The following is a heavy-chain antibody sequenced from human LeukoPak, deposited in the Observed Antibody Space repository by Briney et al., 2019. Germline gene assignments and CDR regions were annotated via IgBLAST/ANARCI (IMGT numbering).Heavy chain of an antibody. Sequence: PSETLSLTCTVSGGSISSYYWNWIRQPPGKGLEWIGYMHYSGRTKYNPSLKSRVTISVDTSKNQFSLRLSSVTAADTAVYYCARDLAGHFGGFYFDYWGQGTLVTVSS. D-gene: IGHD2-21*01. CDR1: GGSISSYY. CDR3: ARDLAGHFGGFYFDY. CDR2: MHYSGRT. V-gene: IGHV4-59*12. J-gene: IGHJ4*02.